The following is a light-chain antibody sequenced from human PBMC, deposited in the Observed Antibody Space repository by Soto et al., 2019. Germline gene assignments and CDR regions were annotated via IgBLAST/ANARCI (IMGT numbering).Light chain of an antibody. V-gene: IGLV2-14*01. CDR1: SSDVGGYNY. Sequence: QSAPTQPASVSGSPGQSITISCTGTSSDVGGYNYVSWYQQHPGKAPKLMIFEVSNRPSGVSNRFSGSRSGNTASLTISGLQAEDEADYHCSSFTSSSTLLYVFGTGTKVTVL. CDR2: EVS. J-gene: IGLJ1*01. CDR3: SSFTSSSTLLYV.